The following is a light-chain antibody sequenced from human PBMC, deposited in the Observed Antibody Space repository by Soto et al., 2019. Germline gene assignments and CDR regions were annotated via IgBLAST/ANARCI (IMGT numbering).Light chain of an antibody. CDR1: SSDIGHYNF. J-gene: IGLJ1*01. CDR2: DVN. Sequence: QSALTQPASVSGSPGQSITISCTGSSSDIGHYNFVSWYQQHPGKAPKLMIYDVNNRPSGVSNRFSGSKSGNTASLTISGLQAEDEADYFCVSYTSISTPYVFGAGTKLTVL. V-gene: IGLV2-14*01. CDR3: VSYTSISTPYV.